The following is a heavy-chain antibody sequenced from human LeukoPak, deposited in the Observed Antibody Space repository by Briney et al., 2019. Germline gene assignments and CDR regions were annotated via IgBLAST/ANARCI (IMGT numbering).Heavy chain of an antibody. CDR1: GFTFSSYE. CDR3: ARGYYGSGSEKFDY. CDR2: ISSSGSTI. J-gene: IGHJ4*02. V-gene: IGHV3-48*03. D-gene: IGHD3-10*01. Sequence: GGSLRLSCAASGFTFSSYEMNWVRHAPGKGLEWVSYISSSGSTIYYADSVKGRFTISRDNAKNSLYLQMNSLRAEDTAVYYCARGYYGSGSEKFDYWGQGTLVTVSS.